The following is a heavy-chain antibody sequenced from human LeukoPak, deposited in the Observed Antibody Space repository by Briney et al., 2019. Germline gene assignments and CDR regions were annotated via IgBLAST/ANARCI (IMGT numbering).Heavy chain of an antibody. J-gene: IGHJ4*02. Sequence: GGSLRLSCAASGFTFSSYWMSWVRQAPGKGLEWVANIKQDGSEKYYVDSVKGRFTISRDNAKNSLYLQMNSLRAEDTAVYYCARGGASGWYDLDYWGQGTLVTVSS. D-gene: IGHD6-19*01. CDR2: IKQDGSEK. CDR1: GFTFSSYW. V-gene: IGHV3-7*01. CDR3: ARGGASGWYDLDY.